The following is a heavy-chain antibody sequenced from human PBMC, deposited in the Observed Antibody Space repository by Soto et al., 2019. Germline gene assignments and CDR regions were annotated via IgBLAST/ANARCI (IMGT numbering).Heavy chain of an antibody. J-gene: IGHJ4*02. CDR1: GNSISTTNW. CDR2: IYHSGST. D-gene: IGHD3-22*01. CDR3: ARDVGYHYDGSPSGQFDF. Sequence: LSLTCVVSGNSISTTNWWSWVRQSPGKGLEWIGEIYHSGSTNYNPSLKSRVTISVDKSKNQFSLKLSPVTAADTAVYYCARDVGYHYDGSPSGQFDFWGQGTLVTVSS. V-gene: IGHV4-4*02.